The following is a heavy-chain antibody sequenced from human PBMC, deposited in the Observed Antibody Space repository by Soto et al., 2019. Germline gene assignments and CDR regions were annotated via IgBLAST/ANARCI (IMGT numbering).Heavy chain of an antibody. CDR3: ASPFMVRGVVGDYYYYGMDV. CDR1: GYTFTSYA. V-gene: IGHV1-3*01. Sequence: ASVKVSCKAPGYTFTSYAMHWVRQAPGQRLEWMGWINAGNGNTKYSQKFQGRVTITRDTSASTAYMEPSSLRSEDTAVYYCASPFMVRGVVGDYYYYGMDVWGQGTTVTVSS. D-gene: IGHD3-10*01. J-gene: IGHJ6*02. CDR2: INAGNGNT.